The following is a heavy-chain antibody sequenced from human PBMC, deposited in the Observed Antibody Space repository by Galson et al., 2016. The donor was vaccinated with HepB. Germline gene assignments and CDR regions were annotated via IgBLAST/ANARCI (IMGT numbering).Heavy chain of an antibody. CDR1: GFPFSSYA. CDR3: FRVPRYYADYSSGVGDC. D-gene: IGHD4-17*01. Sequence: SLRLSCAASGFPFSSYAMSWVRQAPGQGLAWVSTIRGAGTASYAYSVKRGFTISRDNSNNTLDLQMDSLRVEDTALYFCFRVPRYYADYSSGVGDCWGQGTLLTVSS. J-gene: IGHJ4*02. V-gene: IGHV3-23*01. CDR2: IRGAGTA.